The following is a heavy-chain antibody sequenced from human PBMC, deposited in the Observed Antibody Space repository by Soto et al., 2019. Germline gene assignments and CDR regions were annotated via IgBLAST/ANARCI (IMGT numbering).Heavy chain of an antibody. CDR1: GFSLSTHGVG. V-gene: IGHV2-5*02. J-gene: IGHJ5*01. D-gene: IGHD2-15*01. CDR3: AHAMLYCTGGSCSTWFDS. CDR2: IYWDDDK. Sequence: QITLKESGPTLVKPTQTLTLTCTFSGFSLSTHGVGVGWIRQPAGKALEWLALIYWDDDKRYSASLNSRLTTXKXXSNNQVVLTMTTVDPVDTATYYCAHAMLYCTGGSCSTWFDSWGPGTLVTVSS.